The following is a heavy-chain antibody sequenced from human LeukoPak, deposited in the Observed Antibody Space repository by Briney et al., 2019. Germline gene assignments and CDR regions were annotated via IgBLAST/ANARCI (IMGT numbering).Heavy chain of an antibody. D-gene: IGHD2-15*01. CDR3: AKLSAVVMVVATVDY. CDR2: ISGSGGST. J-gene: IGHJ4*02. Sequence: PGGSLRLSCAASGFTLTSYAMTLVRPAPGEGLQWGSAISGSGGSTYYADSVKGRFTISRDNSKNTLYLQMNSLRAEDTAVYYCAKLSAVVMVVATVDYWGQGTLVTVSS. V-gene: IGHV3-23*01. CDR1: GFTLTSYA.